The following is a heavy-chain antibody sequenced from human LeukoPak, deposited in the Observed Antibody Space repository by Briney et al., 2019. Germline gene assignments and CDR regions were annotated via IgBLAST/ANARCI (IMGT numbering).Heavy chain of an antibody. J-gene: IGHJ6*03. Sequence: ASVKVSCKASGYTFTSYYMHWVRQAPGQGLEWMGIINPSGGSTSYAQKFQGRVTMTRDMSTSTVYMELSSLRSEDTAVYYCARGDVIWFGELLSPMDVWGKGTTVTVSS. V-gene: IGHV1-46*01. D-gene: IGHD3-10*01. CDR3: ARGDVIWFGELLSPMDV. CDR1: GYTFTSYY. CDR2: INPSGGST.